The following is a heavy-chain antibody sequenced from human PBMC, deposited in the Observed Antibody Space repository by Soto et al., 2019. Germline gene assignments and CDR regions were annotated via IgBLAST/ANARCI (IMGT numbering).Heavy chain of an antibody. CDR3: AKTEDTAMVADFDY. CDR2: IIPIFGTA. D-gene: IGHD5-18*01. Sequence: VKVSCKASGGTFSSYAISWVRQAPGQGLEWMGGIIPIFGTANYAQKFQGRVTITADESTSTAYMELSSLRSEDTAVYYCAKTEDTAMVADFDYWGQGTLVTVSS. CDR1: GGTFSSYA. V-gene: IGHV1-69*01. J-gene: IGHJ4*01.